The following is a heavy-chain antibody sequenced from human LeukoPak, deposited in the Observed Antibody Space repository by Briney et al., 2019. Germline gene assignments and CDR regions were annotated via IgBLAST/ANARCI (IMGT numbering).Heavy chain of an antibody. Sequence: GGSLRLSCAASGFTFSSYSMNWVRQAPGKGLEWVSSISSSSSYIYYADSVKGRFTISRDNAKNSLYLQMNSLRAEDTAVYYCARAMYSYGYFDYWGQGTLVTVSS. CDR2: ISSSSSYI. J-gene: IGHJ4*02. CDR1: GFTFSSYS. CDR3: ARAMYSYGYFDY. V-gene: IGHV3-21*01. D-gene: IGHD5-18*01.